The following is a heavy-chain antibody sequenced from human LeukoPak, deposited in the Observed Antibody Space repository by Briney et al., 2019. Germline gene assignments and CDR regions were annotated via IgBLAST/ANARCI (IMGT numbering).Heavy chain of an antibody. J-gene: IGHJ4*02. D-gene: IGHD6-19*01. CDR1: GFTFSSYA. CDR3: ARMDAGWLVHKYFDY. Sequence: PGGSLRLSCAASGFTFSSYAMHWVRQAPGKGLEYVSAISSNGGSTYYANSVKGSFTISRNNSKNTLYLQMGSLRAEDMAVYYCARMDAGWLVHKYFDYWGQGTLVTVSS. V-gene: IGHV3-64*01. CDR2: ISSNGGST.